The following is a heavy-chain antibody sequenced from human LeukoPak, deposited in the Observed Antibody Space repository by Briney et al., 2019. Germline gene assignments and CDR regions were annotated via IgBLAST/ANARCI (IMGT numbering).Heavy chain of an antibody. Sequence: GRSLRLSCAASGFTFSSYAMHWVRQAPGKGLEWVAVISYDGSNKYYADSVKGRFTISRDNSKNTLYLQMNSLRAEDTAVYCCARTGYSSGWYGDYFDYWGQGTLVTVSS. J-gene: IGHJ4*02. CDR3: ARTGYSSGWYGDYFDY. CDR1: GFTFSSYA. D-gene: IGHD6-19*01. CDR2: ISYDGSNK. V-gene: IGHV3-30*04.